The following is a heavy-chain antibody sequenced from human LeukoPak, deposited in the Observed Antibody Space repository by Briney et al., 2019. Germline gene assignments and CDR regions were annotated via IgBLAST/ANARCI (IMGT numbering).Heavy chain of an antibody. V-gene: IGHV1-3*01. Sequence: ASVKVSCKTSGYTFTTFAMHWVRQAPGQRLEWMGWINAGNGHTKYSQDFQGRITITRDTSISTAYMELNRLRSDDTAVYYCARDRSYGSDDAFDIWGQGTMVTVSS. CDR3: ARDRSYGSDDAFDI. CDR2: INAGNGHT. D-gene: IGHD3-10*01. CDR1: GYTFTTFA. J-gene: IGHJ3*02.